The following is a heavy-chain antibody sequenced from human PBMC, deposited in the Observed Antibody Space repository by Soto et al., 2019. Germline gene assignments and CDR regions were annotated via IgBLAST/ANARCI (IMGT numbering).Heavy chain of an antibody. CDR1: GGTFSSYA. J-gene: IGHJ4*02. D-gene: IGHD1-20*01. CDR2: INAGNGNT. Sequence: ASVKVSCKASGGTFSSYAITWVRQAPGQRLEWMGWINAGNGNTKYSQKFQGRVTITRDTSASTAYMELSSLRSEDTAVYYCARGITLPTPLDYWGQGTLVTVSS. CDR3: ARGITLPTPLDY. V-gene: IGHV1-3*01.